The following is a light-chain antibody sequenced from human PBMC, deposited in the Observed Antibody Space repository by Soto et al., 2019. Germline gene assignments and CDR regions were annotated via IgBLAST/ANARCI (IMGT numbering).Light chain of an antibody. Sequence: QSALTQPASVSGSPGQSITLSCTGSDIGDYDYVSWYQQHPDKVPKLIIYEVTNRPSGVSNRFSGSKSGNTASLTISGLQSDDEADYYCSSFTTISTYVFGTGTKVTV. CDR3: SSFTTISTYV. CDR2: EVT. V-gene: IGLV2-14*01. CDR1: DIGDYDY. J-gene: IGLJ1*01.